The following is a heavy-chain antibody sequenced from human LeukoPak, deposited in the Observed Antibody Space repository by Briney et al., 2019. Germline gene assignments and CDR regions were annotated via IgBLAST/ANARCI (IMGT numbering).Heavy chain of an antibody. D-gene: IGHD6-13*01. J-gene: IGHJ6*03. CDR2: IYYSGST. Sequence: PSETLSLTCTVSGGSISSSSYYWGWIRQPPGKGLEWIGSIYYSGSTYYNPSLKSRVTISVDTSKNQFSLKLSSVTAADTAVYYCARDLIGPSSWYYRDYYYYYMDVWGKGTTVTVSS. V-gene: IGHV4-39*07. CDR1: GGSISSSSYY. CDR3: ARDLIGPSSWYYRDYYYYYMDV.